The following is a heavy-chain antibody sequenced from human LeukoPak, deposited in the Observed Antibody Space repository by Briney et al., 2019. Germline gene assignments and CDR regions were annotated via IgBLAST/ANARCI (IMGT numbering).Heavy chain of an antibody. Sequence: RPSETLFLTCTVSGGSLSSYYWTWIRQPPGKGLEWIGYIYYSGSTNYNPSLKSRATISVDTSKNQFSLKLTSVTAADTAVYYCARGVNSGYFDYCGQGTLVTVSS. J-gene: IGHJ4*02. V-gene: IGHV4-59*01. CDR3: ARGVNSGYFDY. CDR1: GGSLSSYY. CDR2: IYYSGST. D-gene: IGHD1-26*01.